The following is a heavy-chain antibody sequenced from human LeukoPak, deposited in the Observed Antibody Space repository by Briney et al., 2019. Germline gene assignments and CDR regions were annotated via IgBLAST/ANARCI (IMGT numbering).Heavy chain of an antibody. V-gene: IGHV3-23*01. CDR1: GFTFSSYA. CDR2: ISGSGGST. CDR3: AKVSSSGWYGSPYGMDV. Sequence: GGSLRLSCAASGFTFSSYAMSWVRQAPGKGLEWVSAISGSGGSTYYADSVKGRFTISRDNSKNTLYLQMNSLRAEDTAVYYCAKVSSSGWYGSPYGMDVWGQGTTVTVSS. J-gene: IGHJ6*02. D-gene: IGHD6-19*01.